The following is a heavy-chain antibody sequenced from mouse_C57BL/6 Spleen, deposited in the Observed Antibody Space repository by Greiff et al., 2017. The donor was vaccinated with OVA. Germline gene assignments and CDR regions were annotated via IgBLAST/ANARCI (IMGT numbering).Heavy chain of an antibody. CDR1: GYTFTSSW. D-gene: IGHD1-1*01. Sequence: VQLQQPGAELVKPGASVKLSCKASGYTFTSSWMHWVKQRPGQGLEWIGMIHPDSGSTNYHEKFKSKATLTVDNSSSTAYTRLSSLTSEDSAVYYCARRITTVVDAKDYWGQGTSVAVSS. J-gene: IGHJ4*01. V-gene: IGHV1-64*01. CDR2: IHPDSGST. CDR3: ARRITTVVDAKDY.